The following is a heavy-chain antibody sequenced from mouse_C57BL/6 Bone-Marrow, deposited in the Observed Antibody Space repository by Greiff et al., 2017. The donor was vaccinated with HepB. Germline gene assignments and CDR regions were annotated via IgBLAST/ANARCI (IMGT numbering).Heavy chain of an antibody. Sequence: VQLQQSGPELVKPGASVKISCKASGYAFSSSWMNWVKQRPGKGLEWIGRIYPGDGDTNYNGKYKGKATLTADKSSSTAYMQLSILTSEDSAVYFCARWGGLAYWGQGTLVTVSA. J-gene: IGHJ3*01. CDR2: IYPGDGDT. CDR1: GYAFSSSW. V-gene: IGHV1-82*01. CDR3: ARWGGLAY.